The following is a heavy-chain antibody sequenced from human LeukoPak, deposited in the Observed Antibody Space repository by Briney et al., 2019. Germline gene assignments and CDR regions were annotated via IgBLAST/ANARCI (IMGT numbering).Heavy chain of an antibody. J-gene: IGHJ4*02. D-gene: IGHD2-15*01. Sequence: SETLSLTCTVSGGSISSYYWSWNRQPPGKGLEWIGYIYYSGTTNYNPSLKSRVTISVDMSKNQFSLKLSSVTAADTAVYYCARLPSGGTRLDYWGQGTLVTVSS. CDR1: GGSISSYY. V-gene: IGHV4-59*08. CDR3: ARLPSGGTRLDY. CDR2: IYYSGTT.